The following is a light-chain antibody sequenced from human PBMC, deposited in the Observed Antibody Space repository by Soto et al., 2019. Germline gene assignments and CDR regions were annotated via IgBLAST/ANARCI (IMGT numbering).Light chain of an antibody. CDR2: GNN. V-gene: IGLV1-40*01. CDR3: SSYTSSNTVI. J-gene: IGLJ2*01. Sequence: QAVLTQPPSVSGAPGQTITISCTGSSANIGAGYDVHWYQQFPGTAPKLLIHGNNDRPSGVSDRFSASKSGTSASLAITGLQAEDEADYYCSSYTSSNTVIFGGGTKLTVL. CDR1: SANIGAGYD.